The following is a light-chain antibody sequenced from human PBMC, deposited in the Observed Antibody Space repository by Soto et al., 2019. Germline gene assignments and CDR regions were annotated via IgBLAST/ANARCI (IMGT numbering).Light chain of an antibody. V-gene: IGKV1D-13*01. J-gene: IGKJ4*01. CDR2: DAS. CDR1: QGISSA. CDR3: QQFNNYPLT. Sequence: AIQLTQSPSSLSASVGDRVTITCRASQGISSALAWYQQKPGKAPKLLIYDASSLESGVPSRFSGSGSGTDFTLTISSLQTEDFATYFCQQFNNYPLTFAGGTKV.